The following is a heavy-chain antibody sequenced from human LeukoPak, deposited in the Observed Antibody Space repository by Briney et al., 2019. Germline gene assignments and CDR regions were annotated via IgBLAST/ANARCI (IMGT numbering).Heavy chain of an antibody. J-gene: IGHJ5*01. Sequence: GSLEAFFPASGFAFNFYAMGWLRPPPGKGLEWVSTINANSGTTSYSASVRGRFSISRDNSKSTLYLQLSTLRADDTATYYCAKPISGGLAVTAGWFHPWGQGTQAVVSS. D-gene: IGHD6-19*01. CDR3: AKPISGGLAVTAGWFHP. CDR2: INANSGTT. V-gene: IGHV3-23*01. CDR1: GFAFNFYA.